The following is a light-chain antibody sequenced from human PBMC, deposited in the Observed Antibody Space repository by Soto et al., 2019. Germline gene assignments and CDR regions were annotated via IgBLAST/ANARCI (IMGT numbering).Light chain of an antibody. Sequence: IVVTQSPLSLPVTPGEPASISCRSSQSLLHSNGHKYLDWYLQKPGQSPQLLLYMGSNRASGGPDRFSGSGSGTDFTLKISRVEAEDVGVYYCMQTLQSRTFGQGTKVEIK. CDR2: MGS. J-gene: IGKJ1*01. V-gene: IGKV2-28*01. CDR3: MQTLQSRT. CDR1: QSLLHSNGHKY.